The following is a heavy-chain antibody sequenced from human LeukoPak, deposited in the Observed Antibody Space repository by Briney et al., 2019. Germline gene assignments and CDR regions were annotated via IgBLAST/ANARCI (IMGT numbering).Heavy chain of an antibody. CDR3: ARDIRAYYYDSSGYYFDY. D-gene: IGHD3-22*01. V-gene: IGHV3-21*01. J-gene: IGHJ4*02. Sequence: SGGSLRLSCAASGFTFSSYSMNWVRQAPGKGLEWVSSISSSSSYIYYADLVKGRFTISRDNAKNSLYLQMNSLRAEDTAVYYCARDIRAYYYDSSGYYFDYWGQGTLVTVSS. CDR2: ISSSSSYI. CDR1: GFTFSSYS.